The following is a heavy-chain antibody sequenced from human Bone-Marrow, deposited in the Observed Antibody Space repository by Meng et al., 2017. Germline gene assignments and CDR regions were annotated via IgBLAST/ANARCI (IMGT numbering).Heavy chain of an antibody. Sequence: GESLKISCAASGFTFSDYYMSWIRQAPGKGLEWVSYISSSGSTIYYADSVKGRFTISRDNAKNSLYLQMNSLRAEDTAVYYCARNRLADYGSGSYYNGWGQGTLVTVSS. D-gene: IGHD3-10*01. J-gene: IGHJ4*02. CDR1: GFTFSDYY. V-gene: IGHV3-11*04. CDR2: ISSSGSTI. CDR3: ARNRLADYGSGSYYNG.